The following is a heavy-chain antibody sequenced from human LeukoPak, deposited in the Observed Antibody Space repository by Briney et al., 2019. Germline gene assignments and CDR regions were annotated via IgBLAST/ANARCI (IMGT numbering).Heavy chain of an antibody. D-gene: IGHD1-26*01. CDR3: ARRTVGATHHFDY. CDR2: INSDGSST. Sequence: GGSLRLSCAASGFTFSSYWMHWVRHAPGKGLVWVSRINSDGSSTSYADSVKGRFTISRDNAKNTLYLQMNSLRAEDTAVYYCARRTVGATHHFDYWGQGTLVTVSS. J-gene: IGHJ4*02. V-gene: IGHV3-74*01. CDR1: GFTFSSYW.